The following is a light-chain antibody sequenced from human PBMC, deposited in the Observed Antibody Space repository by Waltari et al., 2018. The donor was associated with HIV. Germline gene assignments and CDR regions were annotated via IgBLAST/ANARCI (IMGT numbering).Light chain of an antibody. V-gene: IGLV3-1*01. CDR1: RVVDKY. CDR3: LAWDSSTAV. J-gene: IGLJ3*02. Sequence: SYELTQSPSVSVSAGQTASITCSGDRVVDKYVSWYRQKPGQSPVLVMYEDKKRPSGGPDRYSGTNVWRTATLTISGTQAMDEADYYCLAWDSSTAVFGGGTKLTVL. CDR2: EDK.